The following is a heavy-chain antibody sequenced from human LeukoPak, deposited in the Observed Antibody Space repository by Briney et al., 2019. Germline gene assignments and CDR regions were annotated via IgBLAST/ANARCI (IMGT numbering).Heavy chain of an antibody. CDR3: AREASYDILTGYYAAFDI. J-gene: IGHJ3*02. CDR2: IYYSGST. CDR1: GGSINSYY. V-gene: IGHV4-59*01. D-gene: IGHD3-9*01. Sequence: SETLSLTCTVSGGSINSYYWSWMRQPPGKGLEWIGYIYYSGSTHYNPSLKSRVTMSVDTSKNQFSLKLSSVTAADTAVYYCAREASYDILTGYYAAFDIWGQGTMVTVSS.